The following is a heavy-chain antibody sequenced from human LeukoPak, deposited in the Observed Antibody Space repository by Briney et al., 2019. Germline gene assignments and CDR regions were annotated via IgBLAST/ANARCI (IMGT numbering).Heavy chain of an antibody. CDR1: GFTLSRYW. CDR3: VRDLILVWTPGDDFDH. Sequence: GGSLRLSCVASGFTLSRYWMHWVRQIPGKGLEWVSRINEDASTITYADSVKGRFTISRDNAKNTLYLQMNSLRAEDTAVYFCVRDLILVWTPGDDFDHWGQGTLVTVSS. V-gene: IGHV3-74*03. D-gene: IGHD3-16*01. CDR2: INEDASTI. J-gene: IGHJ4*02.